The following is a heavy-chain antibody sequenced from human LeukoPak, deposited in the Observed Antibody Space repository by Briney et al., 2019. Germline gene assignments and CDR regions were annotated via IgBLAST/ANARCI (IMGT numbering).Heavy chain of an antibody. J-gene: IGHJ4*02. CDR1: GYTFSIYG. V-gene: IGHV1-18*01. Sequence: GASVKVSCKTSGYTFSIYGVSWVRQAPGQGLEWMGWVSPYDGNTKYAQKFQGRVTMTTDTSTSTAYMELSRLRSDDTAVYYCARGPECIDYWGQGTLVTVSS. CDR3: ARGPECIDY. CDR2: VSPYDGNT.